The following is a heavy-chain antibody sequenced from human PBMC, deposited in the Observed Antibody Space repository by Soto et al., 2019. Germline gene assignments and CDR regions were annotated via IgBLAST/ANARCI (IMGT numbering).Heavy chain of an antibody. J-gene: IGHJ4*02. CDR1: GGSISSSSYY. D-gene: IGHD1-7*01. Sequence: QLQLQESGPGLVKPSETLSLTCTVSGGSISSSSYYWGWIRQPPGKGLEWIGSIYYSGSTYYNPSLKSRVTISVDTSKNQFSLKLSSVTAADTAVYYCASPIPVKLPHYWGQGTLVTVSS. V-gene: IGHV4-39*01. CDR2: IYYSGST. CDR3: ASPIPVKLPHY.